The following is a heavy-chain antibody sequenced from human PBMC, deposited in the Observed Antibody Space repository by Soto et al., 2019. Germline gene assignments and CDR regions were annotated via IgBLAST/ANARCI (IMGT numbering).Heavy chain of an antibody. D-gene: IGHD3-10*01. CDR3: ARETAHRGASGRPLLPENFDS. J-gene: IGHJ4*02. CDR1: GSIFITYG. CDR2: IIPFLGKT. V-gene: IGHV1-69*06. Sequence: QVQLVQSGAELKMPGSSVKVSCKTSGSIFITYGFSWVRQAPGQGLEGMGGIIPFLGKTNHAQKFQGRGTITADKATSPVYMELTNLTFEDTAVYFCARETAHRGASGRPLLPENFDSWGQGTLVTVSS.